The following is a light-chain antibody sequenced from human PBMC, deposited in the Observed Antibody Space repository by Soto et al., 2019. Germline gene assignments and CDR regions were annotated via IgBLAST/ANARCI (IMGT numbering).Light chain of an antibody. J-gene: IGKJ3*01. V-gene: IGKV3D-15*02. Sequence: EIVMTQSPATLSVSPGERATLSCRASQSVYNNLAWYQQKPGQAPRLLIYGASNRATGIPDRFSGSGSGTDFTLTIRRLEPEDFATYFCQQYDNSPFTFGPGTKVDIK. CDR1: QSVYNN. CDR2: GAS. CDR3: QQYDNSPFT.